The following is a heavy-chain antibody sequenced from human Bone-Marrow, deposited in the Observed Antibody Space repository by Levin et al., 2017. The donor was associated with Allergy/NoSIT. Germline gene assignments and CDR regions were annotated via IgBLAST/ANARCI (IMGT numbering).Heavy chain of an antibody. D-gene: IGHD6-19*01. J-gene: IGHJ4*02. V-gene: IGHV4-39*01. Sequence: SETLSLTCTVSGGSISSSSYYWGWIRQPPGKGLEWIGSIYYSGSTYYNPSLKSRVTISVDTSKNQFSLKLSSVTAADTAVYYCARPQTLAGGFDYWGQGTLVTVSS. CDR2: IYYSGST. CDR3: ARPQTLAGGFDY. CDR1: GGSISSSSYY.